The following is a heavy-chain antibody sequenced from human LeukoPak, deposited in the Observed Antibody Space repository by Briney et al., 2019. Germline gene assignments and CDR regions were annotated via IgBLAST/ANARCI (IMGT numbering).Heavy chain of an antibody. CDR2: IKSKADGETI. J-gene: IGHJ4*02. CDR1: GFTFTNAW. Sequence: GGSLRLSRAASGFTFTNAWMNWVRQAPGKGLEWVGRIKSKADGETIDYAAPVKGRLTFSRDDSKNMLYLQMNSLKSEDTAVYYCSTLTSRGLSDSWGQGTLVTVSS. CDR3: STLTSRGLSDS. V-gene: IGHV3-15*07. D-gene: IGHD1-20*01.